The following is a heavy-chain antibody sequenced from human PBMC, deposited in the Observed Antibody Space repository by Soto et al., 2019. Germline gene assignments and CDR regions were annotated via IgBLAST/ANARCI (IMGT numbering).Heavy chain of an antibody. D-gene: IGHD3-16*02. CDR1: GFTFSSYG. V-gene: IGHV3-30*18. J-gene: IGHJ4*02. Sequence: QVQLVESGGGVVQPGRSLRLSCAASGFTFSSYGMHWVRQAPGKGLEWVAVISYDGSNKYYADSVKGRFTISRDNSKNTLYLQMNSLRAEDTAVYYCSNDEEYDYIWGSYRNSSLGFVYWGQGTLVTVSS. CDR3: SNDEEYDYIWGSYRNSSLGFVY. CDR2: ISYDGSNK.